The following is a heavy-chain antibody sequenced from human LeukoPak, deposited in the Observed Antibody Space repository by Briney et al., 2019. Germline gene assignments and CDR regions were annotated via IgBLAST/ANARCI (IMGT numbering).Heavy chain of an antibody. CDR3: ARDNGGWFDF. J-gene: IGHJ5*01. V-gene: IGHV3-7*03. Sequence: GGSLRLSCVASKFIFSDYWMSWVRQAPGKELEWVANIKQGGREEKYVDSVEGRFAISRDDAKSTLYLQMDSLSGDDTAVYYCARDNGGWFDFWGRGTLVTVSS. CDR2: IKQGGREE. D-gene: IGHD3-10*01. CDR1: KFIFSDYW.